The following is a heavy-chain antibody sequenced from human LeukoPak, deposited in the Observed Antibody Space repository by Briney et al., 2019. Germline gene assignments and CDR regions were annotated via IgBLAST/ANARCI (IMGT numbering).Heavy chain of an antibody. CDR3: AKDLAPLGGFETFDY. CDR1: GFTFSSYA. CDR2: ISGSGGST. Sequence: GGSLRLSCAASGFTFSSYAMSWVRQAPGKGLEWVSAISGSGGSTYYADSVKGRFTISRDNSKNTLYLQMNSLRAEDTAVYYCAKDLAPLGGFETFDYWGRGTLVTVSS. D-gene: IGHD3-16*01. V-gene: IGHV3-23*01. J-gene: IGHJ4*02.